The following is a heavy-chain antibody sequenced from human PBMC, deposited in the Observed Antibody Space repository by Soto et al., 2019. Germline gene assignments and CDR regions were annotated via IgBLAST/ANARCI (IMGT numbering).Heavy chain of an antibody. Sequence: QVQLQESGPGLVKPSETLSLTCTVSGGSISSYYWSWIRQPPGKGLEWIGYIYYTGSTNYNPSLTGRVTLSVDKSENQFSLKLSSVTDADTAVYYCARDTAAAGPTLDYWGQGTLVTVSS. CDR1: GGSISSYY. J-gene: IGHJ4*02. V-gene: IGHV4-59*01. CDR2: IYYTGST. D-gene: IGHD6-13*01. CDR3: ARDTAAAGPTLDY.